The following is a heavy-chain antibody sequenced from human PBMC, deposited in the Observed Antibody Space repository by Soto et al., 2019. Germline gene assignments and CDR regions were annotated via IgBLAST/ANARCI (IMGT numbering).Heavy chain of an antibody. CDR2: IYNSGGA. V-gene: IGHV4-39*01. CDR3: TIQGYYHARPYLPSVF. J-gene: IGHJ4*02. CDR1: GGSVTSTDYY. D-gene: IGHD3-3*01. Sequence: QLHLQESGAGLVKPSETLSLTCSVSGGSVTSTDYYWGWIRQPPGKGLECIGRIYNSGGAYYNPSPRSRLPLSVDTSMNQFSPKLSSVTATDTAAYYCTIQGYYHARPYLPSVFWGQGTLVTVSS.